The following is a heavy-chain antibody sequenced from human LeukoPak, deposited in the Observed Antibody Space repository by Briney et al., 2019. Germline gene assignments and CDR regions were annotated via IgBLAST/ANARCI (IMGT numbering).Heavy chain of an antibody. CDR2: ISPYNGNT. CDR1: GYTFTSYG. Sequence: ASVKVSCKASGYTFTSYGITWVRQAPGQGLEWMGWISPYNGNTNYAQNLQGRVTMTTDTSTSTAYVELRSLRSDDTAVYYCARVIVETGANYFDPWGQGTLVTVSS. CDR3: ARVIVETGANYFDP. J-gene: IGHJ5*02. D-gene: IGHD3-22*01. V-gene: IGHV1-18*04.